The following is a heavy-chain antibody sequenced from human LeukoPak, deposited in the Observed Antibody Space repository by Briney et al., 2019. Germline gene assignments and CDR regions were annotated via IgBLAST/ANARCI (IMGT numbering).Heavy chain of an antibody. Sequence: GGSLRLSCAASGFTFSSYAMSWVHQAPGKGLEWVSAVSGSGGSTYYADSVKGRFTISRDNSKNTLYLQMNSLRAEDTAVYYCAKDKYSPNINNWFDPWGQGTLVTVSS. V-gene: IGHV3-23*01. J-gene: IGHJ5*02. D-gene: IGHD5-18*01. CDR2: VSGSGGST. CDR1: GFTFSSYA. CDR3: AKDKYSPNINNWFDP.